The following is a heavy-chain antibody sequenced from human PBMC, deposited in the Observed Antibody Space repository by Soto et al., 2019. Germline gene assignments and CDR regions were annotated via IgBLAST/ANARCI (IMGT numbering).Heavy chain of an antibody. V-gene: IGHV4-31*03. D-gene: IGHD1-26*01. CDR2: IYYSGST. J-gene: IGHJ4*02. CDR1: GGSISSGGYY. Sequence: QVQLQESGPGLVKPSQTLSLTCTVSGGSISSGGYYWSWIRQHPGKGLEWIGYIYYSGSTYYNPSPTWRVTIAVDPSKNQFARRLSAVTAADTAVYDCAREGGVVDYWGQGPLVTVSS. CDR3: AREGGVVDY.